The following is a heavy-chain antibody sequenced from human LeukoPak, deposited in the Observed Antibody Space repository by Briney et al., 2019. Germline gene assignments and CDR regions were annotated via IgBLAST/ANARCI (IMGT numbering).Heavy chain of an antibody. J-gene: IGHJ6*01. D-gene: IGHD4-17*01. Sequence: PGGSLRLSCAASGFTFSSYGMHWARQAPGKGLEWVAVISYDGSNKNYADSVKGRFTISRDNSKNTLYLQMNSLRAEDTAVYYCAKTSDGDYAYYYYGMDVWGQGTTVTVSS. CDR2: ISYDGSNK. V-gene: IGHV3-30*18. CDR1: GFTFSSYG. CDR3: AKTSDGDYAYYYYGMDV.